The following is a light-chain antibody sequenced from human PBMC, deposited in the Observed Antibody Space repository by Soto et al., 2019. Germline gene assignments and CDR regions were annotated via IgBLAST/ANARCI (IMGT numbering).Light chain of an antibody. CDR2: QDS. V-gene: IGLV3-1*01. J-gene: IGLJ2*01. Sequence: SYELTQPPSVSVSPGQTASITCSGDKLGDKYACWYQQKPGQSPVLVIYQDSKRPSGIPERFSGSNSGNTATLTISGTQAMDEADYYCQAWDSSTVVFRGGTKVTVL. CDR3: QAWDSSTVV. CDR1: KLGDKY.